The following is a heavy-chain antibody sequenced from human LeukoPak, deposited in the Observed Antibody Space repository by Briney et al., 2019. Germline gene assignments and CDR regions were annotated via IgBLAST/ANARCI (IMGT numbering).Heavy chain of an antibody. V-gene: IGHV4-39*07. CDR1: GGSISSSSYY. CDR3: AREVAAAAYNWFDP. Sequence: SETLSLTCTVSGGSISSSSYYWGWIRQPPGKGLEWIGSIYYSGSTYYNPSLKSRVTISVDTSKNQFSLKLSSVTAADTAVYYCAREVAAAAYNWFDPWGLGTLVTVSS. J-gene: IGHJ5*02. CDR2: IYYSGST. D-gene: IGHD6-13*01.